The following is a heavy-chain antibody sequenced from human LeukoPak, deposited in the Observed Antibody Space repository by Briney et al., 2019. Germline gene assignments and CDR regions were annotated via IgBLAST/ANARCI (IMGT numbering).Heavy chain of an antibody. CDR2: ISYDGSNK. CDR3: ARAVREYGMDV. CDR1: GFTFSSYG. Sequence: GGSLRLSCAASGFTFSSYGMHWVRQAPGKGLEWVAVISYDGSNKYYADSVKGRFTISRDNSKNTLYLQMNSLRAEDTAVYYCARAVREYGMDVWGQGTTVTVSS. V-gene: IGHV3-30*03. J-gene: IGHJ6*02.